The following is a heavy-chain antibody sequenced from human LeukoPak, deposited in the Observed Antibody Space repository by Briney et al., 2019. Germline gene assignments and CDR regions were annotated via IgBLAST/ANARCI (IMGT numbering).Heavy chain of an antibody. CDR1: GVSISSYY. CDR2: IYYSGST. CDR3: ARGPLATDY. V-gene: IGHV4-59*01. D-gene: IGHD5-12*01. Sequence: SETLSLTCTVSGVSISSYYWSWIRQPPGKGLEWIGYIYYSGSTNYNPSLKSRVTISVDTSKNQFSLKLSSVTAADTAVYYCARGPLATDYWGQGTLVTVSS. J-gene: IGHJ4*02.